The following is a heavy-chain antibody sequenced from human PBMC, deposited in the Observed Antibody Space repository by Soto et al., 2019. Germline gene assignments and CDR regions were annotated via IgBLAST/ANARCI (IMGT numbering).Heavy chain of an antibody. CDR1: GFTFSSYA. Sequence: GGSLRLSWAASGFTFSSYAMSWVRQAPGKGLEWVSAISGSGGSTYYADSVKGRFTLSRDNSKNTLYLQMTSLRAEDTAVYYCAKARHPYYGILPPSWFDPWGQGTLVTVSS. CDR2: ISGSGGST. D-gene: IGHD3-10*01. CDR3: AKARHPYYGILPPSWFDP. V-gene: IGHV3-23*01. J-gene: IGHJ5*02.